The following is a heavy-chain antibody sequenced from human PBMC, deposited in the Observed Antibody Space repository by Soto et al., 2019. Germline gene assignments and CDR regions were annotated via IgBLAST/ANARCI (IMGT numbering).Heavy chain of an antibody. J-gene: IGHJ4*02. CDR1: GGSISSYY. CDR3: GSISLRWGYYFDY. CDR2: IYYSGST. V-gene: IGHV4-59*12. D-gene: IGHD4-17*01. Sequence: SETLSLTCTVSGGSISSYYWSWIRQPPGKGLEWIGYIYYSGSTNYNLSLKSRVTISLDTSKNQFSLKLSSVTAADTAVYYCGSISLRWGYYFDYWGQGTLVTVSS.